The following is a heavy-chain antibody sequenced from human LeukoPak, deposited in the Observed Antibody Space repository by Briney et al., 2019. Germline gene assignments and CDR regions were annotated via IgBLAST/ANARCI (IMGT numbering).Heavy chain of an antibody. Sequence: GGSLRLSCAASGFTFSSYYMNWVRQAPGKGLEWVSSISRTTNYTYYTDSVKGRFTISRDNAKNSLYLQMNSLTAEDTAVYYCTRVSYADGGYFDYWGQGTLVAVSS. J-gene: IGHJ4*02. CDR1: GFTFSSYY. V-gene: IGHV3-21*01. CDR2: ISRTTNYT. D-gene: IGHD3-16*01. CDR3: TRVSYADGGYFDY.